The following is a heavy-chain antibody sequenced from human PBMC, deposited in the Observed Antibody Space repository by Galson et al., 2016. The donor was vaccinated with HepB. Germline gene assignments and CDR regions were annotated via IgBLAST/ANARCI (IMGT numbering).Heavy chain of an antibody. Sequence: SVKVSCKASGYTFTTYGISWVRQAPGQGLEWMGWISTYSGNTKYAQTFQGGPTLTTDSSTTPAYMELRSLRFDDTALYYYARDVQYRFDSWGQGTLVTVSS. J-gene: IGHJ4*02. CDR1: GYTFTTYG. CDR3: ARDVQYRFDS. CDR2: ISTYSGNT. D-gene: IGHD2/OR15-2a*01. V-gene: IGHV1-18*01.